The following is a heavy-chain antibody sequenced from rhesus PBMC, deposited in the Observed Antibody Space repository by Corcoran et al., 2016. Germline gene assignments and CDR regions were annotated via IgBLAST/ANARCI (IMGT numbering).Heavy chain of an antibody. CDR1: GGSISGVYD. Sequence: QVQLQESGPGVVKPSETLSLTCAVSGGSISGVYDWSWIRQPPGKGQGWIGYIYGSIGSTNYNPSLKNRVIISKDADKNEVSLKLSSVTAADTAVYYCASAPPYNFWTGFPDYWGQGVLVTVSS. J-gene: IGHJ4*01. CDR2: IYGSIGST. CDR3: ASAPPYNFWTGFPDY. V-gene: IGHV4-76*01. D-gene: IGHD3-3*01.